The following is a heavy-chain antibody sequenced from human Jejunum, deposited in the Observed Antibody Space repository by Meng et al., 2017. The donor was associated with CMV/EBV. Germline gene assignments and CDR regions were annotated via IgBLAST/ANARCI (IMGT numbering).Heavy chain of an antibody. CDR3: ARSRRLAAYFDS. D-gene: IGHD2-15*01. Sequence: QVQLVQSGAEAKKPGSSVRVTCKCFRMTLSTYALSWVRQAPGQGLEXMAGIIPLLGQSIYAQVFQGRVTISADYMELSDLRSEDTAVYFCARSRRLAAYFDSWGQGTVVTVSS. J-gene: IGHJ4*02. CDR1: RMTLSTYA. V-gene: IGHV1-69*04. CDR2: IIPLLGQS.